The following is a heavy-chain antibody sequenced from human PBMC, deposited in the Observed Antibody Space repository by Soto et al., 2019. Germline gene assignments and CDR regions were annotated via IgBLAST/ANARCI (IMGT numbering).Heavy chain of an antibody. V-gene: IGHV3-15*07. Sequence: GGSLRLSCAASGFTFSTYSMNWVRQAPGKGLEWVGRIKSQTNGGTDYAAPVKGRFTISRDDSKNTLYLQMNSLKTEDTAVYYCTTHSHDVVGPPLWGQGTLVTVSS. CDR1: GFTFSTYS. CDR2: IKSQTNGGT. D-gene: IGHD1-26*01. J-gene: IGHJ4*02. CDR3: TTHSHDVVGPPL.